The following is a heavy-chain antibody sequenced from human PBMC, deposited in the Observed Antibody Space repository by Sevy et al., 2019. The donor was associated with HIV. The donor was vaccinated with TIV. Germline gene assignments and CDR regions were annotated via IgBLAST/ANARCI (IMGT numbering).Heavy chain of an antibody. Sequence: SETLSLTCAVSGGSISSVNWWHWVRQPPGKGLEWIGEIHHNGYTNYNPSLKSRVTISVDNSKNRFSLNLNSVTAADTAVYYCARGGETPRGFDPWGQGSLVTVSS. D-gene: IGHD3-16*01. CDR1: GGSISSVNW. J-gene: IGHJ5*02. CDR2: IHHNGYT. V-gene: IGHV4-4*02. CDR3: ARGGETPRGFDP.